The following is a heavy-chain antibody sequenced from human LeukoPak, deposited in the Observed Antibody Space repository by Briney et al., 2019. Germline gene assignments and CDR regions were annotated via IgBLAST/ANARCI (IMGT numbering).Heavy chain of an antibody. J-gene: IGHJ4*02. CDR3: AKCDYDILSWYY. CDR2: ICYSGSS. CDR1: GGSISSSNCY. V-gene: IGHV4-39*01. Sequence: SETLSLTCTVSGGSISSSNCYWGRIRHPPGKELVWIGNICYSGSSYHNPSSNSPITISANTNKNQFSLHPSSATAAAAAYSYCAKCDYDILSWYYWGQGTLVTVSS. D-gene: IGHD3-9*01.